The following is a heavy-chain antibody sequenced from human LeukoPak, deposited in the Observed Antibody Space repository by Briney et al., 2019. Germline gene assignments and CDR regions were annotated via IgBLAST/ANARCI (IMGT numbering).Heavy chain of an antibody. CDR2: IYYSGST. CDR3: ARGWYSSSWFDAFDI. V-gene: IGHV4-61*01. D-gene: IGHD6-13*01. Sequence: SETLSLTSTVSGGSVSSGSYYWSWIRQPPGKGLEWIGYIYYSGSTNYNPSLKSRVTISVDTSKNQFSLKLSSVTAADTAVYYCARGWYSSSWFDAFDIWGQGTMVTVSS. J-gene: IGHJ3*02. CDR1: GGSVSSGSYY.